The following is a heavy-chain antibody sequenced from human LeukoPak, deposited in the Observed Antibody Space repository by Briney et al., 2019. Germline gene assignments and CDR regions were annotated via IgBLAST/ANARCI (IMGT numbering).Heavy chain of an antibody. CDR1: GFTLSDYY. J-gene: IGHJ3*02. Sequence: GGSLRLSCAASGFTLSDYYINWIRQAPGKGLEWVSYISSSGSTIWYAGSVRGRFTISRDNAKNSLYLQMNSLRAEDTAVYYCARDRYYDSSHDAFDIWGQGTMVTVSS. D-gene: IGHD3-22*01. V-gene: IGHV3-11*04. CDR2: ISSSGSTI. CDR3: ARDRYYDSSHDAFDI.